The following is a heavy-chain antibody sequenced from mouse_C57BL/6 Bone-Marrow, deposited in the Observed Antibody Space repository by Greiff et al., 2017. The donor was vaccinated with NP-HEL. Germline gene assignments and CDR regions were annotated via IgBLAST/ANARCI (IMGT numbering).Heavy chain of an antibody. CDR2: INPSNGGT. Sequence: QVQLQQPGTELVKPGASVKLSCKASGYTFTSYWMHWVKQRPGQGLEWIGNINPSNGGTNYNEKFKSKATLTVDKSSSTAYMQLSSLTSEDSAVYYCARDEYGYGNYEGGDYWGKGTTLTVSS. CDR1: GYTFTSYW. CDR3: ARDEYGYGNYEGGDY. D-gene: IGHD2-10*02. V-gene: IGHV1-53*01. J-gene: IGHJ2*01.